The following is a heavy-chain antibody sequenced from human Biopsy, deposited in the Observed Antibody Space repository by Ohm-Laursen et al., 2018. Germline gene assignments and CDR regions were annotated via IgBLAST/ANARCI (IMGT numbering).Heavy chain of an antibody. J-gene: IGHJ4*02. Sequence: SVKVSCKASGGAFTNYAINWVRQAPGHGLEWMGGIITVSETAGYVERFQGRVTITADVTTTTAYMDLSGLRSEDTAVYYCARGEVTFGELIVSLDSWGQGTLVTVSS. D-gene: IGHD3-16*02. CDR3: ARGEVTFGELIVSLDS. CDR1: GGAFTNYA. CDR2: IITVSETA. V-gene: IGHV1-69*13.